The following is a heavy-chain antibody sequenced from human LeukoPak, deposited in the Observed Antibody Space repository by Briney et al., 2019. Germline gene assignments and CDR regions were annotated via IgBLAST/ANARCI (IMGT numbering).Heavy chain of an antibody. V-gene: IGHV3-30*18. CDR3: AKLHVVTTSPFFDY. CDR1: GFTFSSYG. Sequence: QPGGSLRLSCAASGFTFSSYGMHWVRQAPGKGLEWVAVISYDGSNKYYADSVKGRFTISRDNSKNTLYLQMNSLRAEDTAVYYCAKLHVVTTSPFFDYWGQGTLVTVSS. CDR2: ISYDGSNK. D-gene: IGHD2-21*02. J-gene: IGHJ4*02.